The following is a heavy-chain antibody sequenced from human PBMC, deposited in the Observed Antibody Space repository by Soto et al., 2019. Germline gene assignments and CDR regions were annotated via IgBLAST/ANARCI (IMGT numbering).Heavy chain of an antibody. CDR1: GYTFTSYD. CDR2: MNPNSGNT. J-gene: IGHJ3*02. V-gene: IGHV1-8*01. D-gene: IGHD6-13*01. Sequence: ASVKVSCKASGYTFTSYDINWVRQATGQGLEWMGWMNPNSGNTGYAQKFQGRVTMTRNTSISTAYMELSSLRSEDTAVYYCARVRSSWDNDAFDIWGQGTMVTVSS. CDR3: ARVRSSWDNDAFDI.